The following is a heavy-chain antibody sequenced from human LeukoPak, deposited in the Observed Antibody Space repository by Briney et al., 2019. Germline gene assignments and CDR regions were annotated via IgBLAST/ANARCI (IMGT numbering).Heavy chain of an antibody. J-gene: IGHJ5*02. CDR2: IRYDGSNK. V-gene: IGHV3-30*02. CDR3: AKDMVTTKYNWFDP. D-gene: IGHD4-17*01. Sequence: HPGGSLRLSCAASGFIFSSYGMHWVRQAPGKGLEWVAFIRYDGSNKYYADSEKGRFTISRDNSKNTLYLQMNSLRAEDTAVYYCAKDMVTTKYNWFDPWGQGTLVTVSS. CDR1: GFIFSSYG.